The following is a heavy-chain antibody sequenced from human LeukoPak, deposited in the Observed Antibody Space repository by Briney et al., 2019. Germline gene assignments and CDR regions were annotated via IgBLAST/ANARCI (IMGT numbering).Heavy chain of an antibody. V-gene: IGHV3-23*01. CDR2: ISGSGGST. D-gene: IGHD3-22*01. Sequence: GGSLRLSCAASGFTFSSYAMSWVRQAPGKGLEWVSAISGSGGSTYYADSVKGRFTISRDNSKNTLYLQMNSLRAEDTAVYYCAKVYDSSGYYYAPFDYWGQGTLVTVSS. CDR3: AKVYDSSGYYYAPFDY. J-gene: IGHJ4*02. CDR1: GFTFSSYA.